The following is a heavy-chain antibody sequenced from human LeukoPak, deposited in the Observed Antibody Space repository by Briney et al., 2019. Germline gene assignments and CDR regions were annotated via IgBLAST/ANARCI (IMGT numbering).Heavy chain of an antibody. J-gene: IGHJ6*02. V-gene: IGHV4-34*01. CDR2: ISHSGST. D-gene: IGHD3-3*01. CDR3: AMGEYYDFWSGYYYYGMDV. Sequence: SETLSLTCAVYGGSFSDYFWSWIRQPPGKGLEWIGEISHSGSTTYNPSLRSRVTISGDTSKNQFSLKLSSVTAADTAVYYCAMGEYYDFWSGYYYYGMDVWGQGTTVTVSS. CDR1: GGSFSDYF.